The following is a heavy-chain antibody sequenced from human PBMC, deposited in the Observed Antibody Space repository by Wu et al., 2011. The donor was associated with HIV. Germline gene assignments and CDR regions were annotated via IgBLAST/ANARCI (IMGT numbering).Heavy chain of an antibody. V-gene: IGHV1-18*01. CDR2: ISGYNRDS. D-gene: IGHD3-9*01. CDR3: ALGAATTPNRRGDRYFGNYVGTERGPVGQFGFFKSLHQRAIRSFPHDS. Sequence: QLVQSGTEVKKPGASVKVSCETSGYMFTSYGVSWVRQAPGQGLEWMGWISGYNRDSNFRQKFKGRITMTTDTVTRTAFLELRNLRSDDTAIYYCALGAATTPNRRGDRYFGNYVGTERGPVGQFGFFKSLHQRAIRSFPHDSX. CDR1: GYMFTSYG. J-gene: IGHJ5*01.